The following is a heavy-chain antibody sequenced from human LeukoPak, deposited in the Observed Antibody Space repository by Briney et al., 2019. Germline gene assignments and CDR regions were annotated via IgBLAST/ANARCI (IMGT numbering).Heavy chain of an antibody. Sequence: GGSLRLSCAASGFTFSSYAMSWVRQAPGKGLEWVSAISGSGGSTYYADSVKGRFTISRDNSKNTLYLQMNSLRAEDTAVYYCARDGELAYYYDSSGYFDYWGQGTLVTVSS. CDR2: ISGSGGST. J-gene: IGHJ4*02. CDR1: GFTFSSYA. CDR3: ARDGELAYYYDSSGYFDY. V-gene: IGHV3-23*01. D-gene: IGHD3-22*01.